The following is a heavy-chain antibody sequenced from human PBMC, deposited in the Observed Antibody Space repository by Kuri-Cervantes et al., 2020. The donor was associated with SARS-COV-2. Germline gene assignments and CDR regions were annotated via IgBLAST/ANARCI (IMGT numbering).Heavy chain of an antibody. CDR2: INPNIGGT. CDR1: GDTFSDYD. Sequence: ASVKVSCKASGDTFSDYDMHWVRQAPGQGLEWMGWINPNIGGTNHAQKFQGWVTMTQDTSISTVYMELSRLRSDDTAVYYFARSTHFRALVVISQGGALDIWGQGTMVTVSS. V-gene: IGHV1-2*04. CDR3: ARSTHFRALVVISQGGALDI. J-gene: IGHJ3*02. D-gene: IGHD3-22*01.